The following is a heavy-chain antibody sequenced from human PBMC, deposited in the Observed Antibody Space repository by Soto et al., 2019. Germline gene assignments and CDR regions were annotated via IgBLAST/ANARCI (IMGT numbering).Heavy chain of an antibody. D-gene: IGHD6-6*01. CDR1: GFTFSSYW. V-gene: IGHV3-7*01. CDR3: ARIGYSSSSFDY. J-gene: IGHJ4*02. CDR2: IRQDGSEI. Sequence: DVQLVESGGGLVQSWGSLRLSCAASGFTFSSYWMSWVRQAPGKGLEWVANIRQDGSEIDSVDSMKGRFTISRDNAKNSLYLQMNSLRAEDTAVYYCARIGYSSSSFDYWGQGTLVTVSS.